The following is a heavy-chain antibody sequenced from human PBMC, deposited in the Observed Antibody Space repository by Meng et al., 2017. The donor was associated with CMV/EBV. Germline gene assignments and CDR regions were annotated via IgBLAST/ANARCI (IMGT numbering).Heavy chain of an antibody. CDR1: GFTFSLSG. CDR3: AREPYSGSYGDRPPGGY. CDR2: IWYDGNNK. Sequence: GGSLKISCAASGFTFSLSGMHWVRQAPGKGLEWVAVIWYDGNNKFYADSVKGRFTISRDNSNNTLYLQMNTLRADDTAVYYCAREPYSGSYGDRPPGGYWGQGTLVTVSS. J-gene: IGHJ4*02. V-gene: IGHV3-33*01. D-gene: IGHD1-26*01.